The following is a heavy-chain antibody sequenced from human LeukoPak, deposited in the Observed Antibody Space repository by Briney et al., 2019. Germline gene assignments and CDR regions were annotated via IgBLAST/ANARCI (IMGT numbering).Heavy chain of an antibody. CDR3: ARVVPTANDAFDI. CDR2: ISWNSGSI. D-gene: IGHD2-2*01. Sequence: PGRSLRLPCAASGFTFDDYAMHWVRQAPGKGLEWVSGISWNSGSIGYADSVKGRFTISRDNAKNSLYLQMNSPRAEDTALYYCARVVPTANDAFDIWGQGTMVTVSS. CDR1: GFTFDDYA. V-gene: IGHV3-9*01. J-gene: IGHJ3*02.